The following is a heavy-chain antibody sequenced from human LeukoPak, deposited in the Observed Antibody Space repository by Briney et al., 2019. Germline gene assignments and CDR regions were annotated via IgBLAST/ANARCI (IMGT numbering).Heavy chain of an antibody. Sequence: GASVKVSCKPSGSIFTDHYLHWVQQAPGQGLEWMGRINPNSGVTNYAQKFQGRVTMTTDTSITTIYMELSRLRSDETAVYYCTRGENAFDVWGQGTMVTVSS. V-gene: IGHV1-2*06. CDR2: INPNSGVT. CDR1: GSIFTDHY. J-gene: IGHJ3*01. CDR3: TRGENAFDV.